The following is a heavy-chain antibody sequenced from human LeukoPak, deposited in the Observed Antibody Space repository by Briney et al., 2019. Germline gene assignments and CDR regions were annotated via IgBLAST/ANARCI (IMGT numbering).Heavy chain of an antibody. CDR3: ARDRGITIFGVARNWFDP. D-gene: IGHD3-3*01. V-gene: IGHV4-38-2*02. CDR2: IYHSRST. Sequence: PSETLSLTCTVSGYSISSGYYWGWIRQPPGKGLEWIGSIYHSRSTYYNPSLKSRVTISVDTSKNQFSLRLSSVTAADTAVYYCARDRGITIFGVARNWFDPWGQGTLVTVSS. J-gene: IGHJ5*02. CDR1: GYSISSGYY.